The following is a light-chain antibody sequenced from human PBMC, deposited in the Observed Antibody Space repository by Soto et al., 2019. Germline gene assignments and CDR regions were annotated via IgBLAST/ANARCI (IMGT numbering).Light chain of an antibody. Sequence: DIQMTQSPSTLSASVGDRVTITCRASQSITTYVNWYQQKLGKAPTLLIYAASSLQSGVPSRFSGSGSGTDFTLTISSLQPEDFATYFCQQCYSSPRTFGQGTKVXI. CDR2: AAS. CDR3: QQCYSSPRT. CDR1: QSITTY. J-gene: IGKJ1*01. V-gene: IGKV1-39*01.